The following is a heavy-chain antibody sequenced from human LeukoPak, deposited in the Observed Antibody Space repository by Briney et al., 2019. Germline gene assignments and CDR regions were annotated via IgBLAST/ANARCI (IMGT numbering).Heavy chain of an antibody. CDR1: GFTFSSYA. V-gene: IGHV3-23*01. CDR3: ASLYGSGPNWFDP. CDR2: FSGSGGNT. Sequence: GGSLRLSCAASGFTFSSYAMSWVRQAPGKGLEWVSTFSGSGGNTYYADSVKGRFTISRDNAKNSLYLQMNSLRAEDTAVYYCASLYGSGPNWFDPWGQGTLVTVSS. D-gene: IGHD3-10*01. J-gene: IGHJ5*02.